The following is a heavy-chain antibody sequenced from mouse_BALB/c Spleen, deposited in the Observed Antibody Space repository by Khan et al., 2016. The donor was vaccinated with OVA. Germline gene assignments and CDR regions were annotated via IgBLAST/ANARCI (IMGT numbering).Heavy chain of an antibody. D-gene: IGHD2-12*01. V-gene: IGHV9-3-1*01. CDR2: INTYTGEP. J-gene: IGHJ4*01. CDR3: ARPPYFSYSLDH. CDR1: GYTFTNYG. Sequence: QIQLEQSGPELKKPGETVKISCKASGYTFTNYGMNWVKQSPGKALKWMGWINTYTGEPTHADDFKGRFAFSLETSASTAYLQINNLKNEDTATYFCARPPYFSYSLDHWGQGTSVTVSS.